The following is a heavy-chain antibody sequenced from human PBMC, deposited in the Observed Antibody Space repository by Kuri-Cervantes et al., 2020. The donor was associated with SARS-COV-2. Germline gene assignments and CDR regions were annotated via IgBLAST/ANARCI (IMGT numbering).Heavy chain of an antibody. CDR2: ITPIFGTA. Sequence: SVNVSCKASGGTFSSYAISWVRQAPGQGLEWMGGITPIFGTANYAQKFQGRVTITTDESTSTAYMELSSLRSEDTAVYYCASCTSCYFGDYRVTFDYWGQGTLVTVSS. V-gene: IGHV1-69*05. J-gene: IGHJ4*02. CDR3: ASCTSCYFGDYRVTFDY. D-gene: IGHD2-2*01. CDR1: GGTFSSYA.